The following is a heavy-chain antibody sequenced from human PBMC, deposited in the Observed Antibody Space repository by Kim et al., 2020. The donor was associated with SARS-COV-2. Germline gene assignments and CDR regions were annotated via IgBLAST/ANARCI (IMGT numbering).Heavy chain of an antibody. J-gene: IGHJ4*02. CDR3: ATWGAGTTSGFDY. V-gene: IGHV4-59*08. CDR2: IYYSGST. CDR1: GGSISSYY. Sequence: ETLSLTCTVSGGSISSYYWSWIRQPPGKGLEWIGYIYYSGSTNYNPSLTSRVTISVDTSKNQFSLKLSSVTAADTAVYYCATWGAGTTSGFDYWGQGTLVTVSS. D-gene: IGHD1-1*01.